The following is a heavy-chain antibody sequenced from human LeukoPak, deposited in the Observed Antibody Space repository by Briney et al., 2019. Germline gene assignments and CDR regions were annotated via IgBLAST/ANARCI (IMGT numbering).Heavy chain of an antibody. Sequence: ASVKVSCKASGYTFTSYGISWVRQAPGQGPEWMGWISAYNGNTNYAQKLQGRVTMTTDTSTSTAYMELRSLRSDDTAVYYCARDDRPSVKHGDWADYWGQGTLVTVSS. CDR3: ARDDRPSVKHGDWADY. CDR2: ISAYNGNT. D-gene: IGHD4-17*01. V-gene: IGHV1-18*04. J-gene: IGHJ4*02. CDR1: GYTFTSYG.